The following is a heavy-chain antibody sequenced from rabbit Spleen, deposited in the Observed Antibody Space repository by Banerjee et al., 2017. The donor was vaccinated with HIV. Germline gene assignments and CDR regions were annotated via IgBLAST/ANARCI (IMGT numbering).Heavy chain of an antibody. D-gene: IGHD8-1*01. Sequence: QEQLEESGGDLVKPEGSLTLTCTASGFSFSSSGWICWVRQAPGKGLEWIACINAATAKPVYATWAKGRFTISRTSSTTVTLRMTSLTAADTATYFCARGSGGGAYYDLWGPGTLVTVS. J-gene: IGHJ6*01. CDR3: ARGSGGGAYYDL. V-gene: IGHV1S45*01. CDR1: GFSFSSSGW. CDR2: INAATAKP.